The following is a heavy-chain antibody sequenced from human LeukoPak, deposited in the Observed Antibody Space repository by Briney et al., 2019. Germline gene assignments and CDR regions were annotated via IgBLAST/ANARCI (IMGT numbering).Heavy chain of an antibody. D-gene: IGHD3-10*01. J-gene: IGHJ4*02. V-gene: IGHV1-46*01. Sequence: GASVKVSCKASGYTFTGYYMHWVRQAPGQGLEWMGIINPSGGSTSYAQKFQGRVTMTRDTSISTAYMELSRLRSDDTAVYYCARDGTPLWVGELLKFPFDYWGQGTLVTVSS. CDR2: INPSGGST. CDR1: GYTFTGYY. CDR3: ARDGTPLWVGELLKFPFDY.